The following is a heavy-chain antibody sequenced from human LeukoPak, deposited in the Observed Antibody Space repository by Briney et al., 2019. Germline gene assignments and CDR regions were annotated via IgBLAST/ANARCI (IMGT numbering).Heavy chain of an antibody. V-gene: IGHV3-74*01. J-gene: IGHJ4*02. CDR3: ARLSSGWSGFDY. CDR2: INSDGSSI. Sequence: GGSLRLSCAASGFTFSSHWMHWVRQAPGKGLVWVSRINSDGSSISYADSVKGRFTISRDNAKNTLYLQMNSLRAEDTAVYYCARLSSGWSGFDYWGQGTLVAVSS. D-gene: IGHD6-19*01. CDR1: GFTFSSHW.